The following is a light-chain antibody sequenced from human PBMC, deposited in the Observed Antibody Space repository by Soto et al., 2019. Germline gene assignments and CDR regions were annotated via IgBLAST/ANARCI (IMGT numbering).Light chain of an antibody. CDR3: QQYNTRPQT. Sequence: EKVMTQSPATLSVSPGERATLSCRASQSVSSNSLGWYQQKAGQAPRLLIYAASIGATGIPARFSGSGSETEFALTISSLQSEDFTVYFCQQYNTRPQTFGQGTKVDIK. V-gene: IGKV3-15*01. J-gene: IGKJ1*01. CDR1: QSVSSN. CDR2: AAS.